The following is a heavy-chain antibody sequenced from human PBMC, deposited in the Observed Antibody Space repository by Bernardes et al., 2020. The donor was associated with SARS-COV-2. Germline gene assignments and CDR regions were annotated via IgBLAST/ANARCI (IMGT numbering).Heavy chain of an antibody. D-gene: IGHD1-26*01. CDR1: GYTFTAYD. CDR2: MNPNSGNT. CDR3: AIIMVGPTNYYYYYGMDV. V-gene: IGHV1-8*01. J-gene: IGHJ6*02. Sequence: ASVKVSCKASGYTFTAYDISWVRQATGQGLEWMGWMNPNSGNTGYAQKFQGRVTMTRDTSISTAYMELSSLTSDDTAVYFCAIIMVGPTNYYYYYGMDVWGQGTTVTVS.